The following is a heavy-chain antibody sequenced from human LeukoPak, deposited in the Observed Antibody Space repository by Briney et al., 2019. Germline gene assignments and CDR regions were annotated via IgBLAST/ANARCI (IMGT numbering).Heavy chain of an antibody. CDR1: GYTFTGYY. J-gene: IGHJ4*02. Sequence: GASVKVSCKASGYTFTGYYMHWVRQAPGQGLEWMGWINPNSGGTNYAQKFQGRVTMTRDTSISTAYMELSRLRSDDTAVYYCASRPSGDSPYFDYWGQGTLVTVSS. V-gene: IGHV1-2*02. CDR3: ASRPSGDSPYFDY. CDR2: INPNSGGT. D-gene: IGHD2-21*01.